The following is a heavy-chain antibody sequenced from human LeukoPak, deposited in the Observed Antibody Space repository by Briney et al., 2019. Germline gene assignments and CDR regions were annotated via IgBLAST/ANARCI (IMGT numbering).Heavy chain of an antibody. CDR1: GCSISSGDYY. J-gene: IGHJ6*02. CDR3: ARVRPDYYYGVDV. CDR2: IYDIGIT. V-gene: IGHV4-30-4*01. Sequence: SETLSLTCTVSGCSISSGDYYWSWIRQPPGKGLESIGYIYDIGITYYNPSLKSRLSISLATSKNQFSLKVTSVTAADTAVYYCARVRPDYYYGVDVWGQGTTVTVSS.